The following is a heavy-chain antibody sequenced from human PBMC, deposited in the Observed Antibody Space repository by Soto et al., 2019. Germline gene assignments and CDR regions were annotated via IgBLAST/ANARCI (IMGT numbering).Heavy chain of an antibody. CDR3: AGSWEPHAFDI. Sequence: PGGSLRLSCSASGFTFSSYAMHWVRQAPGKGLEYVSYISSSSSYTNYADSVKGRFTISRDNAKNSLYLQMNSLRAEDTAVYYCAGSWEPHAFDIWGQGTMVTVSS. CDR2: ISSSSSYT. V-gene: IGHV3-21*05. D-gene: IGHD1-26*01. J-gene: IGHJ3*02. CDR1: GFTFSSYA.